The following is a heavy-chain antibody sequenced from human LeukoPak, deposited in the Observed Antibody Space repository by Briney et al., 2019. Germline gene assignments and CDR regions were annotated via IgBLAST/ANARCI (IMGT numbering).Heavy chain of an antibody. CDR2: ISSSSSTI. Sequence: GGSLRLSCAASGFTFSSYSMNWVRQAPGKGLEWVPYISSSSSTIYYADSVKGRFTISRDNAKNSLYLQMNSLRAEDTAVYYCAKARDIVVVVAAPDYWGQGTLVTVSS. CDR1: GFTFSSYS. J-gene: IGHJ4*02. V-gene: IGHV3-48*01. D-gene: IGHD2-15*01. CDR3: AKARDIVVVVAAPDY.